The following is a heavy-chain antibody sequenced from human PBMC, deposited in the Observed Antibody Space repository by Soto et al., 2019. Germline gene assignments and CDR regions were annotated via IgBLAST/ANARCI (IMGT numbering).Heavy chain of an antibody. Sequence: QVQLVQSGAEVKKPGASVKVSCKASGYTFTSYEINWVRQATGQGLEWMGWMNPNRGDTGYAQKFXXRXXMTRTTSISTAYMELSSLRSEDTAVYYCARGELLWFGELLRWGQGTLVTVSS. J-gene: IGHJ4*02. CDR1: GYTFTSYE. V-gene: IGHV1-8*01. D-gene: IGHD3-10*01. CDR3: ARGELLWFGELLR. CDR2: MNPNRGDT.